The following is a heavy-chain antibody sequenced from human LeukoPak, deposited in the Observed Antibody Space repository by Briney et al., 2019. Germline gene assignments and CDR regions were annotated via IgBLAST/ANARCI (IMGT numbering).Heavy chain of an antibody. CDR1: GGSISSYY. D-gene: IGHD2-15*01. V-gene: IGHV4-59*12. Sequence: PSETLSLTCTVSGGSISSYYWSWIRQPPGKGLEWIGYIHYSGSTHYNPSLKSRVTISVDTSKNQFSLKLSSVTAADTAVYYCARAFCSGGPCYHSRGWFDPWGQGTLVTVSS. J-gene: IGHJ5*02. CDR2: IHYSGST. CDR3: ARAFCSGGPCYHSRGWFDP.